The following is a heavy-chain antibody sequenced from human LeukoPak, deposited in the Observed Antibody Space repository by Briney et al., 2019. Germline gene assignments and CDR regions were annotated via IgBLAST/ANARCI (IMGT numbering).Heavy chain of an antibody. CDR1: GFTVSSNY. CDR2: IYSGGST. Sequence: GGSLRLSCAASGFTVSSNYMSWVRQAPGGRLEWVSVIYSGGSTHYADSVKGRFTLSRDNSKNTLYLQMNSLRAEDTAVYYCARDRLHYDSLTGYPADWGQGTLVTVSS. D-gene: IGHD3-9*01. V-gene: IGHV3-66*01. CDR3: ARDRLHYDSLTGYPAD. J-gene: IGHJ4*02.